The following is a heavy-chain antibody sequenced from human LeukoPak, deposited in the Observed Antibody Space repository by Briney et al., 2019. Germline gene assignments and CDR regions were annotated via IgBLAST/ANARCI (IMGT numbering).Heavy chain of an antibody. CDR3: TTGTWIQLWLADY. CDR2: IKGKAEGGTT. Sequence: PGGPLRLSYGASGLTFSNACMRGLRQARGKGGEWVGHIKGKAEGGTTHYAAPVQAIFTLSRDDSKNTLYLRMNSRNTGVQAFYYRTTGTWIQLWLADYWGPGTPGTVSP. J-gene: IGHJ4*02. CDR1: GLTFSNAC. V-gene: IGHV3-15*01. D-gene: IGHD5-18*01.